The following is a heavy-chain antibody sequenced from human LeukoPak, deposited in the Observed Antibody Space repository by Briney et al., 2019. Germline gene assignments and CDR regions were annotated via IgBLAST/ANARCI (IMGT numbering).Heavy chain of an antibody. V-gene: IGHV4-34*01. CDR3: ARVGYQLLEPYYYYYMDV. J-gene: IGHJ6*03. D-gene: IGHD2-2*01. CDR2: INHSGST. Sequence: SETLSLTCAVYGGSFSDYYWSWIRQPPGKGLEWIGEINHSGSTNYNPSLKSRVTISVDTSKNQFSLKLSSVTAADTAVYYCARVGYQLLEPYYYYYMDVWGKGTTVTVSS. CDR1: GGSFSDYY.